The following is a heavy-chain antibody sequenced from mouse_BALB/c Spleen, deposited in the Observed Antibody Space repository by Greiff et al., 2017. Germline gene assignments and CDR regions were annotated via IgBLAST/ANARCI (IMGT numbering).Heavy chain of an antibody. Sequence: EVQVVESGGDLVKPGGSLKLSCAASGFTFSSYGMSWVRQTPDKRLEWVATISSGGSYTYYPDSVKGRFTISRDNAKNTLYLQMSSLKSEDTAMYYCARTVVATVDYWGQGTTLTVSS. CDR2: ISSGGSYT. D-gene: IGHD1-1*01. V-gene: IGHV5-6*01. CDR1: GFTFSSYG. CDR3: ARTVVATVDY. J-gene: IGHJ2*01.